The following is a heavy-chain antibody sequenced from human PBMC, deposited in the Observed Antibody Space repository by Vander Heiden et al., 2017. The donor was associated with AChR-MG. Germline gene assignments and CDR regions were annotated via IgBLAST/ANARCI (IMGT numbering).Heavy chain of an antibody. V-gene: IGHV1-18*01. Sequence: QVQLVQSGAEVKNPVASVRVSCTASGYTFTSYGISWVRQAPGQGLEWMGWISAYNGNTDYAQKLQGRVTMTTDTSTSTAYMELRSLRSDDTAVYYGARAPSGIAVGFLLDYWGQGTLVTVSS. J-gene: IGHJ4*02. D-gene: IGHD6-19*01. CDR2: ISAYNGNT. CDR1: GYTFTSYG. CDR3: ARAPSGIAVGFLLDY.